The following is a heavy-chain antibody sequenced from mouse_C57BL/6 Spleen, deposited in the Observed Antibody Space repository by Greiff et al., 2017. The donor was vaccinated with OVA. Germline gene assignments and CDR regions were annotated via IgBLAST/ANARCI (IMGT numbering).Heavy chain of an antibody. D-gene: IGHD3-1*01. J-gene: IGHJ3*01. CDR2: ISDGGSYT. CDR3: AREGYLAY. V-gene: IGHV5-4*01. Sequence: EVQLVESGGGLVKPGGSLKLSCAASGFTFSSYAMSWVRQTPEKRLEWVATISDGGSYTYYPDNVKGRFTISRDNAKNNLYLQMSHLKSEDTAMYYCAREGYLAYWGQGTLVTVSA. CDR1: GFTFSSYA.